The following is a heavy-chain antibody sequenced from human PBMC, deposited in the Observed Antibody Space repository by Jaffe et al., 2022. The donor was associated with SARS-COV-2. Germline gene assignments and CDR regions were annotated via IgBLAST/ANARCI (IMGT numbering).Heavy chain of an antibody. CDR1: GYTFINYG. CDR2: INPGSTDT. V-gene: IGHV1-3*01. D-gene: IGHD3-16*01. Sequence: QVQLIQSGAEVKRPGASVKVSCKASGYTFINYGIHWVRQAPRQRLEWMGWINPGSTDTKYSQKFQDRVAITIDASANTAYMEMTTLGSEDTAVYFCARSARSYGFYYYALDVWGQGTTVTVSS. J-gene: IGHJ6*02. CDR3: ARSARSYGFYYYALDV.